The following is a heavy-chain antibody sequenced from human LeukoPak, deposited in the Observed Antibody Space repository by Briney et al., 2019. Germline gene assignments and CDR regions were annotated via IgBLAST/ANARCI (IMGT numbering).Heavy chain of an antibody. CDR1: GFTFSSYW. CDR2: INSDGSST. V-gene: IGHV3-74*01. D-gene: IGHD3-3*01. J-gene: IGHJ4*02. CDR3: ARVREDTIFGENAFDY. Sequence: PGGSLRLSCAASGFTFSSYWMHWVRHAPGKGLVWVSRINSDGSSTSYADSVKGRFTISRDNAKNTLYLQMNSLGAEDTAVYYCARVREDTIFGENAFDYWGQGTLVTVSS.